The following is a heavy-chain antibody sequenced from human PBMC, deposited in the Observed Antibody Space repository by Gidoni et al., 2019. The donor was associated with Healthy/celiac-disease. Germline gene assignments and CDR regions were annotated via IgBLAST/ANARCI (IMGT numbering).Heavy chain of an antibody. J-gene: IGHJ6*02. CDR3: AKGRLAARKGPFYGMDV. Sequence: EVQLLESGGGLVQPGGSLRLSCAASGFTFSRHAMGWVRQAPGKGLGWVSAISGSGGSTYYADSVKGRFTISRDNSKNTLYLQMNSLRAEDTAVYYCAKGRLAARKGPFYGMDVWGQGTTVTVSS. CDR1: GFTFSRHA. V-gene: IGHV3-23*01. CDR2: ISGSGGST. D-gene: IGHD6-6*01.